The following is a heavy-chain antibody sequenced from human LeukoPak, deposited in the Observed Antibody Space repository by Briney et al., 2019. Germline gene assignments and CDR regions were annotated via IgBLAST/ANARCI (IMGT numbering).Heavy chain of an antibody. Sequence: GGSLRLSCVASGFNFSGYAMNWVRQAPGKGLEWVSAISGSGGTTHYADSVKGRFAISRDNSKNTLSLQMSHLRHEDTARYYCAKDRYSNYGNWFDPWGQGTQVTV. CDR1: GFNFSGYA. CDR2: ISGSGGTT. CDR3: AKDRYSNYGNWFDP. V-gene: IGHV3-23*01. J-gene: IGHJ5*02. D-gene: IGHD4-11*01.